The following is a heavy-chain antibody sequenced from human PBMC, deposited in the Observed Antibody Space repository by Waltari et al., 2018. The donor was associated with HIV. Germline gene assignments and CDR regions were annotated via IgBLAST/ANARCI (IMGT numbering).Heavy chain of an antibody. CDR3: ARSGGGDYGVSFDY. D-gene: IGHD4-17*01. J-gene: IGHJ4*02. V-gene: IGHV3-33*01. CDR2: IWYDGSNK. CDR1: GFTFSSYG. Sequence: QVQLVESGGGVVQPGRSLRLSCAASGFTFSSYGMHWVRQAPGKGLEWVAVIWYDGSNKYYADSGKGRFTISRDNSKNTLYLQMNSLRAEDTAVYYCARSGGGDYGVSFDYWGQGTLVTVSS.